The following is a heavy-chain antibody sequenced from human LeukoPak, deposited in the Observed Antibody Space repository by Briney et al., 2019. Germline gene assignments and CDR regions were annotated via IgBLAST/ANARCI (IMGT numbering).Heavy chain of an antibody. CDR2: INLSVTT. V-gene: IGHV4-34*01. Sequence: SETLSLTCAVYGGSFSGYYWSWVRHPPRKGLEWIGEINLSVTTNYNLSLKSRVNISVDTFKNQFSLKPSSVTAADTAVYYCARGARLMVYAQKGGDAFDIWGQGTMVTVSS. D-gene: IGHD2-8*01. CDR1: GGSFSGYY. J-gene: IGHJ3*02. CDR3: ARGARLMVYAQKGGDAFDI.